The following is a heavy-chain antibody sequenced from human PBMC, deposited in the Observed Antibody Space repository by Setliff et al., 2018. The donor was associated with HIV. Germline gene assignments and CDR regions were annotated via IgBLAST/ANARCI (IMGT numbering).Heavy chain of an antibody. D-gene: IGHD2-8*02. V-gene: IGHV4-39*07. CDR2: IFYSGDT. CDR3: ARAGDCTEASCPKARFDP. J-gene: IGHJ5*02. Sequence: SETLSLTCTVSGGSIDSTSYYWGWIRQPPGKGLEWIGSIFYSGDTYYNPSHKSRVTISLDTSKNQFSLKLSSVTAADTAVYSCARAGDCTEASCPKARFDPWGPGILVTVSS. CDR1: GGSIDSTSYY.